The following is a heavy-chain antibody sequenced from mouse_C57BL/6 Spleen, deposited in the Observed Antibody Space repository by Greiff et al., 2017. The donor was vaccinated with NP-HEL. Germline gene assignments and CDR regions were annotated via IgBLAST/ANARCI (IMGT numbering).Heavy chain of an antibody. CDR2: IHPNSGST. CDR1: GYTFTSYW. J-gene: IGHJ4*01. Sequence: QVHVKQPGAELVKPGASVKLSCKASGYTFTSYWMHWVKQRPGQGLEWIGMIHPNSGSTNYNEKFKSKATLTVDKSSSTAYMQLSSLTSEDSAVYYCGCVPMDYWGQGTSVTVSS. CDR3: GCVPMDY. V-gene: IGHV1-64*01.